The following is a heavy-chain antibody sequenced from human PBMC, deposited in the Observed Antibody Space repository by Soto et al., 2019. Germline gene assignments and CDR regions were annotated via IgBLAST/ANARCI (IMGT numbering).Heavy chain of an antibody. D-gene: IGHD1-1*01. CDR3: ARGAMAGNEVPGD. CDR2: INLDGSEK. CDR1: GSPSGGFG. J-gene: IGHJ1*01. V-gene: IGHV3-7*03. Sequence: EGQLVESGGGLVQPGDSWSSPVQSPGSPSGGFGLPGSGRPPGKDREWGANINLDGSEKYYVDAVKGRFTISRDNAKNSLHLDLRDLRANDTAVYYCARGAMAGNEVPGDWGQGTLVTVSS.